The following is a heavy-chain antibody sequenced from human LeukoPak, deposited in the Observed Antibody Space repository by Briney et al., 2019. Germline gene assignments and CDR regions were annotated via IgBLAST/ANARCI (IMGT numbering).Heavy chain of an antibody. J-gene: IGHJ4*02. CDR1: GSTFSSYA. CDR2: ISGSGGST. D-gene: IGHD5-24*01. V-gene: IGHV3-23*01. Sequence: GGSLRLSCAASGSTFSSYAMSWVRQAPGKGLEWVSAISGSGGSTYYADSVKGRFTISRDNSKNTLYLQMNSLRAEDTAVYYCAKGGDGYNSEFDYWGQGTLVTVSS. CDR3: AKGGDGYNSEFDY.